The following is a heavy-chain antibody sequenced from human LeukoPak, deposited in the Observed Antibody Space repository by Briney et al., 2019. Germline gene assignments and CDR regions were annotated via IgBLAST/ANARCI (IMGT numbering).Heavy chain of an antibody. CDR1: GGSISIYY. Sequence: SETLSLTCTVSGGSISIYYWSWIRQPAGKGLEWIGRIYTSGSTNYNPSLKSRVTMSVDTSKNQFSLKLSSVTAADTAVYYCARSYHSGSYSVDYWGQGTLVTVSS. D-gene: IGHD1-26*01. CDR3: ARSYHSGSYSVDY. V-gene: IGHV4-4*07. CDR2: IYTSGST. J-gene: IGHJ4*02.